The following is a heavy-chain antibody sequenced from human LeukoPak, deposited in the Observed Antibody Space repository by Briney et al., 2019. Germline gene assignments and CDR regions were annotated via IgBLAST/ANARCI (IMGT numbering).Heavy chain of an antibody. CDR1: GGSISSGGYY. V-gene: IGHV4-31*03. Sequence: TLSLTRTVSGGSISSGGYYWSWIRQHPGKGLEWIGYIYYSGSTYYNPSLKSRVTISVDTSKNQFSLKLSSVTAADTAVYYCAREYGEHGDYWGQGTLVTVSS. J-gene: IGHJ4*02. D-gene: IGHD4-17*01. CDR3: AREYGEHGDY. CDR2: IYYSGST.